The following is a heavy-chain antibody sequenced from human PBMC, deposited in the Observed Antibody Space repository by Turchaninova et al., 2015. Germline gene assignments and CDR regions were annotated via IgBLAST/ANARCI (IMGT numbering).Heavy chain of an antibody. CDR3: ARSGAVAGKNWFDP. CDR1: GYTFTGYY. CDR2: INPNGGGK. D-gene: IGHD6-19*01. V-gene: IGHV1-2*06. J-gene: IGHJ5*02. Sequence: QVQLVQSGAEVKKPGASVKVSCKASGYTFTGYYIHWVRQAHGQALEWMARINPNGGGKNGAQNLQGRFTMTRDTSINTAFMGLSSLRSDDTAVYYCARSGAVAGKNWFDPWGQGTLVTVSS.